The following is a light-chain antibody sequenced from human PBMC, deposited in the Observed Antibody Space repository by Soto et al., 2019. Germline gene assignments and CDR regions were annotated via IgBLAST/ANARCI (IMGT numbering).Light chain of an antibody. CDR1: QTVSSSY. CDR2: GAS. V-gene: IGKV3-20*01. J-gene: IGKJ2*01. CDR3: QHYGSSPPFT. Sequence: EVVLTQSPGNLSLSPGERATLSCRASQTVSSSYLAWYQQKPGQAPRLLIYGASSRSTGIPDRFSGSGSGTDFTLTISRLEPEDFAVFYCQHYGSSPPFTFGQGTKLEI.